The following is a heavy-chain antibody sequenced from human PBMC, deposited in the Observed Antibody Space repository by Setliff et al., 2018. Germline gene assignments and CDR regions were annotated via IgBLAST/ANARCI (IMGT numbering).Heavy chain of an antibody. D-gene: IGHD2-15*01. J-gene: IGHJ6*03. CDR1: GDSISSYY. V-gene: IGHV4-59*12. CDR2: IQKSGST. Sequence: SETLSLTCSVPGDSISSYYWSWIRQPPGKGLEWIGYIQKSGSTKYNPSLGSRITLSVDTSKNQFSLQLTSVTAADTAIYYCARGGGSVLPNYYYFSYMDVWGKGTTVTVSS. CDR3: ARGGGSVLPNYYYFSYMDV.